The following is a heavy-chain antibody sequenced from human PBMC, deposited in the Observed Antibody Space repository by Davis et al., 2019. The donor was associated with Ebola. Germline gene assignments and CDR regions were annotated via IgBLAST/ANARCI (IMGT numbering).Heavy chain of an antibody. D-gene: IGHD6-19*01. CDR2: IGASDEGI. J-gene: IGHJ5*02. CDR3: AREGHSSGRAGTFDL. Sequence: PGGSLRLSCAASGFSFNIYGMYWFRQPPGKGLEWVSYIGASDEGISYADSVKGRFTISRDNSRNTLYLQMNSLRVEDTAVYFCAREGHSSGRAGTFDLWGQGTLVTVSS. CDR1: GFSFNIYG. V-gene: IGHV3-48*01.